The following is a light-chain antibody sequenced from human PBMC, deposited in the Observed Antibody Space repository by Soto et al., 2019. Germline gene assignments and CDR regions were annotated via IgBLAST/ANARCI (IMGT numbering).Light chain of an antibody. CDR2: KAS. V-gene: IGKV1-5*03. CDR3: QHYNDYSRV. Sequence: DIQKTQSPSTLSASIGDRVTITCRASQSVDSWLAWYQQQPGKAPKLLIYKASSLQTGVPSRFSGSGSGTEFTLTISSLQPDDFATYYCQHYNDYSRVFGQGTKVEIK. J-gene: IGKJ1*01. CDR1: QSVDSW.